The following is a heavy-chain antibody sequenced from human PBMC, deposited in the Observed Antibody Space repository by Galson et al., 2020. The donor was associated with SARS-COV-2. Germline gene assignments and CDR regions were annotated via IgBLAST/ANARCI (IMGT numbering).Heavy chain of an antibody. J-gene: IGHJ4*02. CDR2: IYWDDDK. CDR3: AQPKPLWCGGLS. D-gene: IGHD3-10*01. V-gene: IGHV2-5*02. Sequence: SGPTLVKPTQTLTLTCTFSGFSLSTSGVGVGWIRQPPGKALEWLALIYWDDDKRYSPSLKSRLTITKDTSKNQVVLTMTNMDPVDTATYYWAQPKPLWCGGLSWGQGTLVTVSS. CDR1: GFSLSTSGVG.